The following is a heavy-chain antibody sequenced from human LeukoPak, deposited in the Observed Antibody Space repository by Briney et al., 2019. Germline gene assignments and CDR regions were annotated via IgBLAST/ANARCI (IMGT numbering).Heavy chain of an antibody. CDR1: GFDFSGYG. D-gene: IGHD4-11*01. V-gene: IGHV3-30*18. CDR2: TSSDGTAK. J-gene: IGHJ5*02. Sequence: GRSLRLSCAASGFDFSGYGMHWVRRAPGKGLEWVAITSSDGTAKFYTDSVEGRFTVSRDNSKNMLYLQMSTLRAEDTAVYYCAKAGRNYHNWLDPWGQGTLVTVSS. CDR3: AKAGRNYHNWLDP.